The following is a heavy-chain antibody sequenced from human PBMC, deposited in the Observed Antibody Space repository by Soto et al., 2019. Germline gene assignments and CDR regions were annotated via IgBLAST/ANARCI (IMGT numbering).Heavy chain of an antibody. CDR3: ARASCSGGSCYRDAFDI. CDR1: GGTFSSYA. D-gene: IGHD2-15*01. CDR2: IIPIFGTA. J-gene: IGHJ3*02. Sequence: SVKVSCKASGGTFSSYAISWVRQAPGQGLEWMGGIIPIFGTANYAQKFQGRVTITADESTSTAYMELSSLRSEDTAVYYCARASCSGGSCYRDAFDIWGQGTMVTVSS. V-gene: IGHV1-69*13.